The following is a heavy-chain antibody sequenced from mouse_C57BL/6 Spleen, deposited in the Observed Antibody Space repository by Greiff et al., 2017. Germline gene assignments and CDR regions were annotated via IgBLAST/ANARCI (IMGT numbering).Heavy chain of an antibody. CDR1: GYAFTNYL. J-gene: IGHJ4*01. CDR3: AKGRGYARDY. CDR2: INPGSGGT. Sequence: QVQLQQSGAELVRPGTSVKVSCKASGYAFTNYLIEWVKQRPGQGLEWIGVINPGSGGTHYNEKFKGKATLTADKSSSTAYMQLSSLTSEDSAVYFCAKGRGYARDYWGQGTSVTVSS. V-gene: IGHV1-54*01.